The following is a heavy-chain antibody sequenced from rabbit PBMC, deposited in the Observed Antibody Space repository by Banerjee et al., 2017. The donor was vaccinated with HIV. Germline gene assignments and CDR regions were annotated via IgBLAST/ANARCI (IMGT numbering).Heavy chain of an antibody. V-gene: IGHV1S45*01. J-gene: IGHJ3*01. CDR2: INTSSGNA. CDR3: ARSLRAYGNPGIADAVRLDL. D-gene: IGHD6-1*01. CDR1: GFSFSNKYV. Sequence: QEQLEESGGDLVKPEGSLTLTCTASGFSFSNKYVMCWVRQAPGKGLEWIACINTSSGNAVYANWAKGRFTISKTSSTTVTLQMTSLTAADTATYFCARSLRAYGNPGIADAVRLDLWGQGTLVTVS.